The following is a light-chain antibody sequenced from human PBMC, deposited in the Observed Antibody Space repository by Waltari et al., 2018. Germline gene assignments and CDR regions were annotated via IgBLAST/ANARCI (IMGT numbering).Light chain of an antibody. J-gene: IGLJ2*01. V-gene: IGLV1-44*01. CDR2: SNN. CDR1: SSNIGSNS. CDR3: AAWDGSLKGVI. Sequence: QSVLTQPPSASGTPGQRVTISCSGRSSNIGSNSVNWYQQLPGTAPKLLISSNNQRPSGVPDRFSGSKSGSSASRAISGLQSEDEADYYCAAWDGSLKGVIFGGGTKLTVL.